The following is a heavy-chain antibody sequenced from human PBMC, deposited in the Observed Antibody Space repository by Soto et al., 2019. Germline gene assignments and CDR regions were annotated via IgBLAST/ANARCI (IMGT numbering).Heavy chain of an antibody. CDR2: IYPGDSDT. V-gene: IGHV5-51*01. J-gene: IGHJ5*02. CDR1: GYRFTTYW. CDR3: ARHKGPDYYDSIGPLHH. Sequence: PGESLKISCTVAGYRFTTYWIGWVRQMPGKGLEGRGIIYPGDSDTRYSPSFQGQVTISADKAIFNAYLKWTSLKASDTAVHYCARHKGPDYYDSIGPLHHCGQGTLFNVS. D-gene: IGHD3-22*01.